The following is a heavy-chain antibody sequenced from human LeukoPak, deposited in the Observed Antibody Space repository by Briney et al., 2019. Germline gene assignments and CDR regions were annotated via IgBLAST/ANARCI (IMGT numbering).Heavy chain of an antibody. CDR2: IYYNGNT. D-gene: IGHD1-26*01. J-gene: IGHJ5*02. V-gene: IGHV4-59*01. Sequence: IGYIYYNGNTNYNPSLKSRVTISVDTSKNQFSLKLSSVTAADTAVYYCAREPLRAESRWFDPWGQGILVTVSS. CDR3: AREPLRAESRWFDP.